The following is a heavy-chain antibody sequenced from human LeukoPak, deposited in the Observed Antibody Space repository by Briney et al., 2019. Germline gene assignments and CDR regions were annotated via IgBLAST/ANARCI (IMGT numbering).Heavy chain of an antibody. CDR2: ISGSRT. CDR1: GFTFSSYA. Sequence: GGSLRLSCAASGFTFSSYAMSLVRQAPGKGLEWVSTISGSRTYYADSVKGRFTISRDNSKNTLYLQMNSLRAEDTAVYYCAIHHFLEWLGGPWGQGTLVTVSS. CDR3: AIHHFLEWLGGP. J-gene: IGHJ5*02. D-gene: IGHD3-3*01. V-gene: IGHV3-23*01.